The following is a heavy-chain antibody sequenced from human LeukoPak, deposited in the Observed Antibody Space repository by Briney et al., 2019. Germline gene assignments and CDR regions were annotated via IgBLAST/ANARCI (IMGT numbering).Heavy chain of an antibody. CDR3: ARYCSGGSCYPYYFDY. Sequence: GGSLRLSCAASGFTFSSYSMNWVRQAPGKGLGWVSSISSSSYIYYADSVKGRFTISRDNAKNSLYLQMNSLRAEDTAVYYCARYCSGGSCYPYYFDYWGQGTLVTVSS. V-gene: IGHV3-21*01. CDR2: ISSSSYI. J-gene: IGHJ4*02. D-gene: IGHD2-15*01. CDR1: GFTFSSYS.